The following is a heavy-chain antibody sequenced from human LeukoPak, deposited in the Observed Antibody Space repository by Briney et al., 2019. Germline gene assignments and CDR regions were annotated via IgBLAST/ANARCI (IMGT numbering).Heavy chain of an antibody. CDR2: IVVGSGDT. V-gene: IGHV1-58*01. CDR3: AAESLRYSKVDFDY. J-gene: IGHJ4*02. D-gene: IGHD3-9*01. Sequence: ASVKVSCKASGFTFTSSAVQWVRQARGQRLEWIGWIVVGSGDTNYAQKFQERVTITRDMSTSTAYMELSSLRSEDTAVYYCAAESLRYSKVDFDYWGQGTLVTVSS. CDR1: GFTFTSSA.